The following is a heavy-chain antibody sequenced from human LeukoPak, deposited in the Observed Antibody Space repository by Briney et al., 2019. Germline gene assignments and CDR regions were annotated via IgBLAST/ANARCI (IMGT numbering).Heavy chain of an antibody. V-gene: IGHV4-31*03. Sequence: SETLSLTCTVSGVSISSGGYYWSWIRQHPGKGLEWIGYIYYSESTYYNPSLKSRVTTSVDRSKNQFSLKLISVTAADTAVYYCASPKIAARSPLDAFDIWGQGKMVTVSS. CDR2: IYYSEST. D-gene: IGHD6-6*01. CDR1: GVSISSGGYY. CDR3: ASPKIAARSPLDAFDI. J-gene: IGHJ3*02.